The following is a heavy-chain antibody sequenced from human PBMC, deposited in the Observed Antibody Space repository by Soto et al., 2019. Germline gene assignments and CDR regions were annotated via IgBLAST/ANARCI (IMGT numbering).Heavy chain of an antibody. J-gene: IGHJ4*02. CDR1: GFSFSNYA. Sequence: GGSLRLSCEVSGFSFSNYAMSWVRQAPGKGLEWVSAISGGGSTYYADSVKGRFTISRDNSKKTLYLQMNSLRVEDTAVYYCAKDIAMVRGVIITPSPFDYWGQGTLVTVSS. D-gene: IGHD3-10*01. CDR2: ISGGGST. V-gene: IGHV3-23*01. CDR3: AKDIAMVRGVIITPSPFDY.